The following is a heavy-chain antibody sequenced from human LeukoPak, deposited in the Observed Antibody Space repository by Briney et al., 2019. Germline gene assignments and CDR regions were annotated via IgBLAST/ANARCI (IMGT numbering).Heavy chain of an antibody. Sequence: ASVKVSCKTSGYSFTSYGISWVRQAPGQGLEWMGWISGYNGNTNYAPNLQGRVTLTTDASTSTAYLDLRSLRSDDTAVYYCARALSDDFWSSYRDSWGQGTLVTVSS. V-gene: IGHV1-18*01. CDR3: ARALSDDFWSSYRDS. CDR2: ISGYNGNT. J-gene: IGHJ4*02. CDR1: GYSFTSYG. D-gene: IGHD3-3*01.